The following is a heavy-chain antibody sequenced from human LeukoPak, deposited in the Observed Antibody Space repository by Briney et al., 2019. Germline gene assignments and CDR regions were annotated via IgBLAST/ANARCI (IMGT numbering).Heavy chain of an antibody. CDR2: INPNSGGS. D-gene: IGHD3-9*01. CDR3: ARGRYFDWLFRGMPDY. Sequence: ASVKVSCKASGYTFTGYYMHWVRQAPGQGLEWMGWINPNSGGSNYAQKFQGRVTMTRNTSISTAYMELSSLRSEDTAVYYCARGRYFDWLFRGMPDYWGQGTLVTVSS. V-gene: IGHV1-2*02. CDR1: GYTFTGYY. J-gene: IGHJ4*02.